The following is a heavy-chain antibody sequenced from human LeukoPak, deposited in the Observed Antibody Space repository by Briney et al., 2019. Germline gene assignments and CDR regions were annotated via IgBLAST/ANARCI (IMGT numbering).Heavy chain of an antibody. J-gene: IGHJ4*02. V-gene: IGHV1-2*02. D-gene: IGHD6-13*01. Sequence: ASVKVSCKASGYTFTGYYMHWVRQAPGQGLEWMGWINPNSGGTNYAQTFQGRVTVTRDTSISTAYMELSRLRSDDTAVYYCARAIAAAGTKSPRYWGQGTLVTVSS. CDR1: GYTFTGYY. CDR2: INPNSGGT. CDR3: ARAIAAAGTKSPRY.